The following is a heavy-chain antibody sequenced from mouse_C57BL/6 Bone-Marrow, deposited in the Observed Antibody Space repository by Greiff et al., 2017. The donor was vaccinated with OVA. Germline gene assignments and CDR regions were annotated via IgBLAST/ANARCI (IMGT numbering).Heavy chain of an antibody. J-gene: IGHJ1*03. CDR3: ARKYYGSSLHWYFDV. D-gene: IGHD1-1*01. V-gene: IGHV1-76*01. CDR1: GYTFTDYY. CDR2: IYPGSGNT. Sequence: QVQLKESGAELVRPGASVKLSCKASGYTFTDYYINWVKQRPGQGLEWIARIYPGSGNTYYNEKFKGKATLTAEKSSSTAYMQLSSLTSEDSAVYFCARKYYGSSLHWYFDVWGTGTTVTVSS.